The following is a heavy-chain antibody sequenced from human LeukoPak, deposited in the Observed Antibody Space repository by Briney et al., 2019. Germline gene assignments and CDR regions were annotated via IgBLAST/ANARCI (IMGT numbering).Heavy chain of an antibody. CDR3: AKALRVVVVADAFDI. D-gene: IGHD2-15*01. CDR1: GFTFSTYA. CDR2: ISGSGGST. V-gene: IGHV3-23*01. J-gene: IGHJ3*02. Sequence: GGSLRLSCAASGFTFSTYAMSWVRQAPGKGLEWVSAISGSGGSTYYADSVKGRFTISRDNSKNTLYLQMNSLRAEDTAVYYCAKALRVVVVADAFDIWGQGTMVTVSS.